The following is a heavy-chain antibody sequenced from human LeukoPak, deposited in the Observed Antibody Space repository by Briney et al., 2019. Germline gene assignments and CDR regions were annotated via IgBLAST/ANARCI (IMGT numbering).Heavy chain of an antibody. J-gene: IGHJ6*02. Sequence: GASVKVSCKASGYSFTTYDVNWVRQATGQGLEWMGWMNPNSGNTGHAQKFQGRVTMTRNTSISTAYMDLSSLRSEDTAVYYCARGQGDFWSGFSDFGLGVWGQGATVTVSS. CDR3: ARGQGDFWSGFSDFGLGV. D-gene: IGHD3-3*01. CDR2: MNPNSGNT. V-gene: IGHV1-8*01. CDR1: GYSFTTYD.